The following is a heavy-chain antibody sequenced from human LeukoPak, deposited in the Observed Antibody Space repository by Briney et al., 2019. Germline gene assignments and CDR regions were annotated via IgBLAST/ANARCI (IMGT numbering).Heavy chain of an antibody. Sequence: EGSLRLSCAASGFIVSSNYMSWVRQAPGKGLEWVSVIYSGGSTYYADSVKGRFTISRDNSKNTLYLQMNSLRAEDTAVYYCARDGDYYDSSGYYYWGQGTLVTVSS. CDR2: IYSGGST. CDR1: GFIVSSNY. D-gene: IGHD3-22*01. V-gene: IGHV3-53*01. J-gene: IGHJ4*02. CDR3: ARDGDYYDSSGYYY.